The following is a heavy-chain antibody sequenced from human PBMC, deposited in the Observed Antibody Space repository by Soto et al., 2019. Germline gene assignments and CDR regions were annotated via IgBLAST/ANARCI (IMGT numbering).Heavy chain of an antibody. CDR3: ARLLDFDY. V-gene: IGHV1-2*02. CDR1: GYTFTGYY. J-gene: IGHJ4*02. Sequence: ASVKVSCKASGYTFTGYYMHWVRQAPGQGLEWMGWINPNSGGTYYADSVKGRFTISRHNSKNTLYLQMNSLRAEDTAVYYCARLLDFDYWGQGTLVTVSS. CDR2: INPNSGGT. D-gene: IGHD2-15*01.